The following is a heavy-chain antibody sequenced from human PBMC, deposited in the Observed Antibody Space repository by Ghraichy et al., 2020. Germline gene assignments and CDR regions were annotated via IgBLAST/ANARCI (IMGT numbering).Heavy chain of an antibody. D-gene: IGHD5-12*01. Sequence: GGSLRLSCEVSGFTLRDFYMSWIRQAPGKGLEWISYISDDTTRKYYADSVRGRFTVSRDNAGNSVFLQMNCLRAEDTAVYYCARGYRAFDIWGQGTVVTVSS. CDR3: ARGYRAFDI. V-gene: IGHV3-11*01. CDR2: ISDDTTRK. J-gene: IGHJ3*02. CDR1: GFTLRDFY.